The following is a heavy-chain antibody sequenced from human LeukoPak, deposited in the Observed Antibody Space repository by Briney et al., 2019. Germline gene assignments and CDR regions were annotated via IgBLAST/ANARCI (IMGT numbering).Heavy chain of an antibody. V-gene: IGHV3-30*01. D-gene: IGHD3-22*01. J-gene: IGHJ4*02. CDR1: GLPFSSYA. Sequence: GSLRLSFAASGLPFSSYAMHWVRPAPGKGLEWVAVISYHGSNKYYADSVKGRFTISRDNSKNTLYLQMNSLRAEDTAVYYCARGGTMIVVVEGDYWGQGTLVTVSS. CDR3: ARGGTMIVVVEGDY. CDR2: ISYHGSNK.